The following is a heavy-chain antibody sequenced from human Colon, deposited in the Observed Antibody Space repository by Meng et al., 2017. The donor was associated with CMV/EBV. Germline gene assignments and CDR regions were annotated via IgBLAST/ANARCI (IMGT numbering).Heavy chain of an antibody. Sequence: QVELVQSGAEVKKPGDSVKVSCKASGYTFTGYYMHWVRQAPGQGLEWMGWINPNSGGTNYAQKFQGRVTMTRDTSISTAYMELSRLRSDDTAVYYCARAPYNWNDEGWFDPWGQGTLVTVSS. CDR3: ARAPYNWNDEGWFDP. CDR1: GYTFTGYY. V-gene: IGHV1-2*02. CDR2: INPNSGGT. J-gene: IGHJ5*02. D-gene: IGHD1-20*01.